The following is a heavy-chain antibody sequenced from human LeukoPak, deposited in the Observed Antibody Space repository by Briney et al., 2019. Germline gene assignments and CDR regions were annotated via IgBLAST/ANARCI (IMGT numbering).Heavy chain of an antibody. CDR3: ARRLLGELEGGDY. D-gene: IGHD2-21*01. V-gene: IGHV4-34*01. CDR1: GGSFSGYY. J-gene: IGHJ4*02. CDR2: INHSGNA. Sequence: SETLSLTCAVYGGSFSGYYWSWIRQPPGRGLEWIGEINHSGNANYNPSLESRVTISADTSKNQFSLKLSSVTAADTAVYYCARRLLGELEGGDYWGQGTLVTVSS.